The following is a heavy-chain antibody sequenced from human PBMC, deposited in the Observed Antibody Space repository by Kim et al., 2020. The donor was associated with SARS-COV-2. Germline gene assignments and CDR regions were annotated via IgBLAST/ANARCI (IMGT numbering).Heavy chain of an antibody. CDR3: AKDFNYDFWSGPDYYYGMDV. Sequence: GGSLRLSCAASGFTFSSYAMSWVRQAPGKGLEWVSAISGSGGSTYYADSVKGRFTISRDNSKNTLYLQMNSLRAEDTAVYYCAKDFNYDFWSGPDYYYGMDVWGQGTTVTVSS. J-gene: IGHJ6*02. V-gene: IGHV3-23*01. D-gene: IGHD3-3*01. CDR1: GFTFSSYA. CDR2: ISGSGGST.